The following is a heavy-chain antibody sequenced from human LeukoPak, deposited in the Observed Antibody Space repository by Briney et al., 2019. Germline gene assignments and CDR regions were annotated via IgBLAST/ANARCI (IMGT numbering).Heavy chain of an antibody. CDR1: GFTFSKNG. Sequence: GRSLGLSCAASGFTFSKNGMHWVRQAPGKGLEWVAVILYDGSNKYYADSVEGRFTIFRDDSEKTVYLQMNSLRAEDTAVYYCAKDRGYGSGALDNWGQGTLVTVSS. J-gene: IGHJ4*02. CDR3: AKDRGYGSGALDN. V-gene: IGHV3-30*18. D-gene: IGHD3-10*01. CDR2: ILYDGSNK.